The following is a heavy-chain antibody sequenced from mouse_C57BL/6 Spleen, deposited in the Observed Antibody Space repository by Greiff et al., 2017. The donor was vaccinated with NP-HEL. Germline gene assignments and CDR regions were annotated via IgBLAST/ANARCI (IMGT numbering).Heavy chain of an antibody. J-gene: IGHJ3*01. CDR1: GYTFTSYW. V-gene: IGHV1-7*01. CDR2: INPSSGYT. Sequence: QVTLKESGAELAKPGASVKLSCKASGYTFTSYWMHWVKQRPGQGLEWIGYINPSSGYTKYNQKFKDKATLTADKSSSTAYMQLSSLTYEDSAVYYCARWVEVTKTWFAYWGQGTLVTVSA. D-gene: IGHD2-2*01. CDR3: ARWVEVTKTWFAY.